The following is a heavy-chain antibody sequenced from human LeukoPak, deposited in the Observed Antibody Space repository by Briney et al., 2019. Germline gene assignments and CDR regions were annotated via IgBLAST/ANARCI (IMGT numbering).Heavy chain of an antibody. CDR3: ARDFGGYCSSGNCYLGYLDY. CDR2: FISSGSYI. J-gene: IGHJ4*02. CDR1: GFTFSSYT. V-gene: IGHV3-21*03. Sequence: GSLRLSSAASGFTFSSYTMNCVRQAPGKGLEWVSSFISSGSYIYYADSVKVRISIYTDNAKISLSLQMNTLRAEDTAVYYCARDFGGYCSSGNCYLGYLDYWGQGTLVTVSS. D-gene: IGHD2-2*01.